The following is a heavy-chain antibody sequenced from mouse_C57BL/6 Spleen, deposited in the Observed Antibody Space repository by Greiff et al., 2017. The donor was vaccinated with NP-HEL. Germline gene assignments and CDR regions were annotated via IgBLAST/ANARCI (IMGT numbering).Heavy chain of an antibody. V-gene: IGHV1-64*01. Sequence: QVQLQRSGAELVKPGASVKLSCKASGYTFTSYWMHWVKQRPGQGLEWIGMIHPNSGSTNYNEKFTSKATLTVDKSSSTAYMQLSSLTSEDSAVYYCANLYFYGSSFAYWGQGTLVTVSA. J-gene: IGHJ3*01. D-gene: IGHD1-1*01. CDR3: ANLYFYGSSFAY. CDR2: IHPNSGST. CDR1: GYTFTSYW.